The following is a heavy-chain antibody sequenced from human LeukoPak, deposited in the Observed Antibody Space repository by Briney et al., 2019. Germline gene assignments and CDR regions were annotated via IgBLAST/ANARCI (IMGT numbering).Heavy chain of an antibody. CDR3: ARDSVYCSSTSCYYY. V-gene: IGHV1-18*01. D-gene: IGHD2-2*01. CDR2: ISAYNGNT. CDR1: GYTFTSYG. J-gene: IGHJ4*02. Sequence: GASVKVSCKASGYTFTSYGISWVRQAPGQGLEWMGWISAYNGNTNYAQKLQGRVTMTTDTSTSTAYMELRSLRSDDTAVYYCARDSVYCSSTSCYYYWGQGTLVTVSS.